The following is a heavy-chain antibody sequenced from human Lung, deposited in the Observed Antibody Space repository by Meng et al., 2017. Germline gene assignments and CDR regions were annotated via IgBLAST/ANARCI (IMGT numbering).Heavy chain of an antibody. CDR1: GYNFPDYW. CDR2: IDPKRGDT. D-gene: IGHD6-13*01. V-gene: IGHV1-2*06. CDR3: ARDEDISAAGKLFGDY. J-gene: IGHJ4*02. Sequence: VQLVQVGDEVKTPWASVKVSCKPYGYNFPDYWLHWVRRAPGQGLEWMGRIDPKRGDTHYAQRFQGRVTMTVDTSISTAYMELSGLRSDDTAMYYCARDEDISAAGKLFGDYWGQGTLVTVSS.